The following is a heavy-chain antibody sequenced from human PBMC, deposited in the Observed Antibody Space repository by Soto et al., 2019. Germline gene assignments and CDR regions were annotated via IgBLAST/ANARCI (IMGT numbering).Heavy chain of an antibody. CDR2: ISSSSSTI. Sequence: HPGGSLRLSCAASGFTFSSYSMNWVRQAPGKGLEWVSYISSSSSTIYYADSVKGRFTISRDNAKNSLYLQMNSLRDEDTAVYYCARDTEAVAGIYYYYYGMDVWGQGTTVTVSS. CDR1: GFTFSSYS. CDR3: ARDTEAVAGIYYYYYGMDV. D-gene: IGHD6-19*01. J-gene: IGHJ6*02. V-gene: IGHV3-48*02.